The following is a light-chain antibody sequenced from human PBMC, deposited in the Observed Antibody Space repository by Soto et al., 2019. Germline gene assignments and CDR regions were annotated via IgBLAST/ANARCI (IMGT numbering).Light chain of an antibody. J-gene: IGKJ5*01. CDR1: QSVSSN. Sequence: EIVMTQSPATLSVSPGERATLSCRASQSVSSNLAWYQQKPGQAPRLLIYGASSSATGIPVRFSGSGSGTEFTLTISSLQSEDFAVYYCQQYNNWPLTVGKGTLLEIK. CDR2: GAS. V-gene: IGKV3-15*01. CDR3: QQYNNWPLT.